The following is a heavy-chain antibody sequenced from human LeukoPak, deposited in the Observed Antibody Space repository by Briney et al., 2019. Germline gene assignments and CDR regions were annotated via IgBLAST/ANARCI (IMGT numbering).Heavy chain of an antibody. CDR2: INPSGGST. CDR3: ARGLGYYGSGSYRALGY. D-gene: IGHD3-10*01. V-gene: IGHV1-46*01. CDR1: GYTFTSYY. Sequence: ASVKVSCKASGYTFTSYYMHWVRQAPGQGLEWMGIINPSGGSTSYAQKFQGRVTITRSTSISTAYMELSSLRSEDTAVYYCARGLGYYGSGSYRALGYWGQGTLVTVSS. J-gene: IGHJ4*02.